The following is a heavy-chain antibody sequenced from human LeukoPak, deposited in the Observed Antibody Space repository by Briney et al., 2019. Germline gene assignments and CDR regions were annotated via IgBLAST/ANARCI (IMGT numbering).Heavy chain of an antibody. Sequence: PSETLSLTCTVSGFSITSGYFWGWIRQPPGKGLEWIGNVYTTGAGSTYHNPSLKSRVTVSSDTSKNQVSLKLNSVTAADTAVYYCARGQIYDYWTPVSWKFDLRGRGTLVTVSS. V-gene: IGHV4-38-2*02. D-gene: IGHD3-3*01. CDR3: ARGQIYDYWTPVSWKFDL. CDR1: GFSITSGYF. CDR2: VYTTGAGST. J-gene: IGHJ2*01.